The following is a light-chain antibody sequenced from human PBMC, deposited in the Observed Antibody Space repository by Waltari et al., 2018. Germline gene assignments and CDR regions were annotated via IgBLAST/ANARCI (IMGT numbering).Light chain of an antibody. CDR1: TNDLGSYHY. CDR3: CSYAGSYTWV. CDR2: DVT. V-gene: IGLV2-11*01. J-gene: IGLJ3*02. Sequence: SALTQPRPVSGSPGQSVTIPCTGTTNDLGSYHYVSWYQQHPGKAPKLIILDVTKRPSGVPYRLSGSKSGNTASLTISGLRAEDEAEYYCCSYAGSYTWVFGGGTKLTVV.